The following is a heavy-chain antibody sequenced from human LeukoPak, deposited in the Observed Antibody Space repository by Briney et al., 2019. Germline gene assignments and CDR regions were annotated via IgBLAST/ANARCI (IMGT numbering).Heavy chain of an antibody. V-gene: IGHV4-4*09. CDR2: IYTSGST. J-gene: IGHJ6*03. CDR1: GGSISSYY. D-gene: IGHD6-6*01. Sequence: PSETLSLTCTVSGGSISSYYWSWIRQPPGKGLEWIGYIYTSGSTNYNPSLKSRVTISVDTSKNQFSLKLSSVTAADTAVYYCARLRVSIAARPDYYYYYYMDVWGKGTTVTVSS. CDR3: ARLRVSIAARPDYYYYYYMDV.